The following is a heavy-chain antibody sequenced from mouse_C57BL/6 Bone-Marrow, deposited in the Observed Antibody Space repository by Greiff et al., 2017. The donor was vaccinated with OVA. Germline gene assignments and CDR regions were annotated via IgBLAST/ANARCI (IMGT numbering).Heavy chain of an antibody. Sequence: VQLQESGPELVKPGASVKISCKASGYAFSSSWMNWVKQRPGKGLEWIGRIYPGDGDTNYNGKFKGKATLTADKSSSTAYMQLSSLTSEDSAVYFCARHEDGYYASSLDCGGQGTTLTVSS. CDR3: ARHEDGYYASSLDC. CDR2: IYPGDGDT. V-gene: IGHV1-82*01. CDR1: GYAFSSSW. J-gene: IGHJ2*01. D-gene: IGHD2-3*01.